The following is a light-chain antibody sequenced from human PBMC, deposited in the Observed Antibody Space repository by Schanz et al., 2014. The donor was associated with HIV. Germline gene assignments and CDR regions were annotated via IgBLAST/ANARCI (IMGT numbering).Light chain of an antibody. V-gene: IGKV1-5*03. CDR3: QQSNTFPYT. CDR2: QAS. J-gene: IGKJ2*01. Sequence: DIQMTQSPSTLSTSVGDRVTITCRASQAVSRLMAWYQQKPGRAPNLLIYQASTLETGVPSRFSGSGSGTEFTLTISSLQPDDFATYYCQQSNTFPYTFGQGTKLEIK. CDR1: QAVSRL.